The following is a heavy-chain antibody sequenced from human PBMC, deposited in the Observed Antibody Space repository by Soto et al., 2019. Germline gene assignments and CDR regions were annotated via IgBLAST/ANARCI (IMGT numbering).Heavy chain of an antibody. CDR3: ARHLEPIRYYYYYYGMDV. Sequence: EPLRISCKGAGYSFTSYWIRWVSQMPGKGLEWMGRIDPIDSYTNYSPSFQGHVTISADKSISTAYLQWSSLKASDTAMYYCARHLEPIRYYYYYYGMDVWGQGTTVTVSS. V-gene: IGHV5-10-1*01. J-gene: IGHJ6*02. CDR2: IDPIDSYT. CDR1: GYSFTSYW.